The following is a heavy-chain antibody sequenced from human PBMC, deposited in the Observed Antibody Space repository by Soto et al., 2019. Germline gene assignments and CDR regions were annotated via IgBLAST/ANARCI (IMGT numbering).Heavy chain of an antibody. J-gene: IGHJ5*02. D-gene: IGHD6-13*01. V-gene: IGHV3-33*01. CDR1: GFTFSSYG. CDR3: ARDTAAAGPEPYNWFDP. Sequence: GGSLRLSCAASGFTFSSYGMHWVRQAPGKGLEWVAVIWYDGSNKYYADSVKGRFTISRDNSKNTLYLQMNSLRAEDTAVYYCARDTAAAGPEPYNWFDPWGQGTLVTVSS. CDR2: IWYDGSNK.